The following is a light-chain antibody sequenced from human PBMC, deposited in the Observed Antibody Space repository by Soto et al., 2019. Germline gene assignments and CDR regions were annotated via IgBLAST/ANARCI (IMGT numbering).Light chain of an antibody. V-gene: IGKV1-9*01. J-gene: IGKJ2*01. Sequence: DIQLTQSPSFLSASVGDRVTITCRASQGISSSLGWYQQKPGKAPKLLIYAASTLHSGVPSRFSGSGSVTEFTLTISSLQPEDFATYYCQQLNNYPDTFGQGTKLEIK. CDR1: QGISSS. CDR3: QQLNNYPDT. CDR2: AAS.